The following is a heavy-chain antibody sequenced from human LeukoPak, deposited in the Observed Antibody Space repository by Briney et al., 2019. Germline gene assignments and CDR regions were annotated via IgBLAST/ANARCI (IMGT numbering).Heavy chain of an antibody. V-gene: IGHV4-39*01. D-gene: IGHD3-9*01. CDR1: GGSISSNNYY. Sequence: SETLSLTCTVSGGSISSNNYYWGWIRQPPGKGLEWIGSFYYSGSTYYNPSLKSRVTISVDTSKNQFSLKLSSVTAADTAVYYCARGLRYFDWYFSDWGQGTLVTVSS. CDR2: FYYSGST. J-gene: IGHJ4*02. CDR3: ARGLRYFDWYFSD.